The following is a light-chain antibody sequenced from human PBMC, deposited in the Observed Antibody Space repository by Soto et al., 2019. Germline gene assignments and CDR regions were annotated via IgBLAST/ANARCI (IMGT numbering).Light chain of an antibody. Sequence: EIVLTQSPATLSLSPGERATLSCRASQSVSSYLAWYQQKPGQAPRLLIYDASNRATGIPARFSGSGSGTDXTLTIXSLEPEDFAVYYCQQGTTFGQGTKLEIK. CDR2: DAS. V-gene: IGKV3-11*01. J-gene: IGKJ2*01. CDR3: QQGTT. CDR1: QSVSSY.